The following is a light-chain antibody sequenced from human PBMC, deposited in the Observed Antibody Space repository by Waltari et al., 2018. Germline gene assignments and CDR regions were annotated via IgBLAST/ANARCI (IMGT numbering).Light chain of an antibody. CDR3: SSYTNDNKV. CDR2: DVT. J-gene: IGLJ2*01. CDR1: RGNIRPHTY. V-gene: IGLV2-14*03. Sequence: QSALTPPASVSGSPGQSTTIPCTGTRGNIRPHTYVPWYQQHPGKAPKLVIYDVTNRPSGVSNRFSGSKSGNTASLTISGLQTEDEADYYCSSYTNDNKVFGGGTKVTVL.